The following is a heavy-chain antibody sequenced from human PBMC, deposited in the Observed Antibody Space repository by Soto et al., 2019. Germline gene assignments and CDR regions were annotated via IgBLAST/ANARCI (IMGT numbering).Heavy chain of an antibody. CDR2: IYHSGDT. CDR1: GFSITVGHY. J-gene: IGHJ4*02. D-gene: IGHD6-6*01. V-gene: IGHV4-38-2*02. CDR3: ARTRESSSTPRDFDY. Sequence: SETLSLTCTVSGFSITVGHYWGWIRQPPGKGLEWIGSIYHSGDTYYNPSLKSRVTISVDTSKNQFALKLSSVTAADTAVYYCARTRESSSTPRDFDYWGQGTLVTVSS.